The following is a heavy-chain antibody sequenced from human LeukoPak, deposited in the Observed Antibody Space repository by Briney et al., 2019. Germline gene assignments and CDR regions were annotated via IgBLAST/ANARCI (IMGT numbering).Heavy chain of an antibody. CDR3: AKGLGKATVTPLGY. D-gene: IGHD4-11*01. CDR1: GFSFKDTG. CDR2: ISGSGGST. J-gene: IGHJ4*02. V-gene: IGHV3-23*01. Sequence: GGSLRLSCAASGFSFKDTGMHWVRQAPGKGPEWVSGISGSGGSTYYADSVKGRFTISRDNSKNTLYLQMDSLRAEETAVYYCAKGLGKATVTPLGYWGQGTLVTVSS.